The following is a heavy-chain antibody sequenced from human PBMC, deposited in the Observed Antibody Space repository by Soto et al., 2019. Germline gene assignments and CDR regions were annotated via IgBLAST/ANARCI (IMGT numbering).Heavy chain of an antibody. Sequence: GSLRLSCAASGFTLSSYAMSWVRQAPGKGLEWVSAISGSGGSTYYADSVKGRFTISRDNSKNTLYLQMNSLRAEDTAVYYCAKDHDTEEIFDYWGQGTLVTVSS. V-gene: IGHV3-23*01. CDR3: AKDHDTEEIFDY. CDR1: GFTLSSYA. J-gene: IGHJ4*02. CDR2: ISGSGGST.